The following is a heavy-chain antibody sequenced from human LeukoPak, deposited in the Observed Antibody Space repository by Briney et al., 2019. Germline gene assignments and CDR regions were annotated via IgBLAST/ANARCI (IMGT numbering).Heavy chain of an antibody. CDR2: ISSNGIST. D-gene: IGHD2-8*01. V-gene: IGHV3-64*01. J-gene: IGHJ2*01. CDR1: GFTFSTYG. Sequence: GGSLRLSCVASGFTFSTYGMHWVRQAPGKGLEDVSAISSNGISTFYANSVKGRFTVSRDDSKNTVYLQMGSLRAEDMAVYYCVKWTNYYFALWGRGTLVTVPS. CDR3: VKWTNYYFAL.